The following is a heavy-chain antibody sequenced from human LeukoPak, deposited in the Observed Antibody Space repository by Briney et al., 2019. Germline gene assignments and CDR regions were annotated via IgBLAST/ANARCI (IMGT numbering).Heavy chain of an antibody. CDR1: GGSISSGDYY. CDR3: ARARLISGHGALDI. V-gene: IGHV4-30-4*01. CDR2: IYYSGTT. D-gene: IGHD2-15*01. Sequence: SLTLSLTCTVSGGSISSGDYYWSWIRQPPEKGLEWIGYIYYSGTTYYNPSLKTRVTISIDTSKNQFSLKLTSVTAADTAVYYCARARLISGHGALDIWGQGTMVTVSS. J-gene: IGHJ3*02.